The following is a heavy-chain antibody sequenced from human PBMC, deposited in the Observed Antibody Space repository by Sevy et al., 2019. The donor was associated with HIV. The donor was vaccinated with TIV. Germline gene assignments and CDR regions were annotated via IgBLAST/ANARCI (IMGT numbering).Heavy chain of an antibody. CDR1: GFTFSSYG. D-gene: IGHD2-2*01. CDR3: AKEEDCSSTSCSYHYYGMDV. Sequence: GGSLRLSCAASGFTFSSYGMHWVRQAPGKGLEWVAVISYDGSNKYYADSVKGRFTISRDNSKNTLYLQMNSLRAEDTAVYYCAKEEDCSSTSCSYHYYGMDVWGQGTTVTVSS. J-gene: IGHJ6*02. CDR2: ISYDGSNK. V-gene: IGHV3-30*18.